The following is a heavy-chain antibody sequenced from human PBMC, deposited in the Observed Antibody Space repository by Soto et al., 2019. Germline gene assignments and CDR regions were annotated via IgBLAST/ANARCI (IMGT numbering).Heavy chain of an antibody. CDR3: ASFVSCYGRCYYSYAMDV. CDR1: GGTFSSYT. V-gene: IGHV1-69*08. Sequence: QVQLVQSGAEVKKSGSSVKVSCKASGGTFSSYTINWVRQAPGQGLEWMGRIIPILGTTNYAQKFQGRVTITADKSTSTAYMELSSLRSEDTAVYYCASFVSCYGRCYYSYAMDVWGQGTTVTVSS. D-gene: IGHD5-18*01. CDR2: IIPILGTT. J-gene: IGHJ6*02.